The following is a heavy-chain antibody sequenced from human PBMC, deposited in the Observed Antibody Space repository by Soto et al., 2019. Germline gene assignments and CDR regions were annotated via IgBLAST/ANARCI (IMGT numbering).Heavy chain of an antibody. V-gene: IGHV1-8*01. Sequence: ASVKVSCKASGYTFTSYDVNWVRQATGQGLEWMGWMNPNSGNTGYAQKFQGRVTMTRNTSISTAYMELNSLRAGDTAVYYCARGIVPASYYYYMDVWGKGTTVTVSS. D-gene: IGHD2-2*01. CDR1: GYTFTSYD. J-gene: IGHJ6*03. CDR2: MNPNSGNT. CDR3: ARGIVPASYYYYMDV.